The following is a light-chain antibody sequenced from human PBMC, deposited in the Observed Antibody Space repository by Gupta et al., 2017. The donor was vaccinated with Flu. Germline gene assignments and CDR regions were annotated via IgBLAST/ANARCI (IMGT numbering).Light chain of an antibody. V-gene: IGKV1-5*03. Sequence: PSTLSASVGDRVTITCRASQSISSWLAWYQQKPGKAPKLLIYKTSSLESGVPSRFSGSGSGTEFTLTISSLQPDDFATYFCQQYNNYPYTFGQGTKLEIK. CDR3: QQYNNYPYT. CDR2: KTS. CDR1: QSISSW. J-gene: IGKJ2*01.